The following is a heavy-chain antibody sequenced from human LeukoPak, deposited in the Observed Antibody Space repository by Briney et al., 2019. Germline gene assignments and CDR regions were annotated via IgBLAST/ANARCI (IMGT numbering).Heavy chain of an antibody. CDR1: GFSFSSYW. D-gene: IGHD6-13*01. V-gene: IGHV3-7*01. CDR3: ARPYSSGWYIQYYFDY. CDR2: IRQDGSEK. Sequence: PGGSLRLSCAASGFSFSSYWMSWVRQAPGKGLEWVANIRQDGSEKYYVDSVKGRFTISGDNAKNSLYLQMNSLRAEDTAVYYCARPYSSGWYIQYYFDYWGQGTLVTVSS. J-gene: IGHJ4*02.